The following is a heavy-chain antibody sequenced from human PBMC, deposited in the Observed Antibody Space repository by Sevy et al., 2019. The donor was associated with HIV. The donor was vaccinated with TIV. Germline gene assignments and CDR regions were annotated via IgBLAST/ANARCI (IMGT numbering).Heavy chain of an antibody. CDR1: GFTFGGYT. Sequence: GGSLRLSCTDSGFTFGGYTMSWVRQAPGKGLEWVAFIRGKPYGGTTEYAASVKGRFTISRDDSKSIAYLQMNSLNTEDTAVYYCTRVEGAADWGMDVWGQGTTVTVSS. V-gene: IGHV3-49*04. J-gene: IGHJ6*02. D-gene: IGHD1-26*01. CDR2: IRGKPYGGTT. CDR3: TRVEGAADWGMDV.